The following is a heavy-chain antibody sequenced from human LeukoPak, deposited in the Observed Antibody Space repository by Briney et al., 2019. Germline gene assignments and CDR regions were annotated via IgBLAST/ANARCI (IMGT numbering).Heavy chain of an antibody. J-gene: IGHJ3*02. Sequence: PSETLSLTCTVSGGSISSYYWSWLRQPPGKGLEWIGYIYYSGSTNYSPSLKSRVTISLDTSKNQFSLKLSSLTAADTAVYYCARRVAGESRAFDIWGQGTMVTVSS. CDR2: IYYSGST. V-gene: IGHV4-59*01. CDR1: GGSISSYY. CDR3: ARRVAGESRAFDI. D-gene: IGHD3-10*01.